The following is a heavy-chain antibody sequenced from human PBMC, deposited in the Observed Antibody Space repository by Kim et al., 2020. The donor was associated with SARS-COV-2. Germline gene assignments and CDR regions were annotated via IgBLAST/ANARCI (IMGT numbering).Heavy chain of an antibody. CDR3: ARDRAGGITMVRGVPQDYGMDV. V-gene: IGHV3-33*01. CDR1: GFTFSSYG. D-gene: IGHD3-10*01. J-gene: IGHJ6*02. CDR2: IWYDGSNK. Sequence: GGSLRLSCAASGFTFSSYGMHWVRQAPGKGLEWVAVIWYDGSNKYYADSVKGRFTISRDNSKNTLYLQMNSLRAEDTAVYYCARDRAGGITMVRGVPQDYGMDVWGRGTTVTVSS.